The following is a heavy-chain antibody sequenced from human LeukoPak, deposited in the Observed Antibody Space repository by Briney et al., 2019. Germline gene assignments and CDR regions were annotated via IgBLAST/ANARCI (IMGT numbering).Heavy chain of an antibody. V-gene: IGHV3-23*01. CDR2: ISGSGGST. CDR3: AKDHYDSSCPTGGY. J-gene: IGHJ4*02. D-gene: IGHD3-22*01. Sequence: GGSLRLSCAASGFTFSIYAMSWVRQAPGKGLEWVSAISGSGGSTYYADSVKGRFTISRDNSKNTLYLQMNSLRVEDTAVYYCAKDHYDSSCPTGGYWGQGILLTVSS. CDR1: GFTFSIYA.